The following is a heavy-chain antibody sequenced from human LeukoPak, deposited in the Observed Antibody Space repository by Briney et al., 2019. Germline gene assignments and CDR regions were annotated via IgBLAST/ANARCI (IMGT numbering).Heavy chain of an antibody. D-gene: IGHD5-12*01. J-gene: IGHJ5*02. CDR2: ISAYNGNT. Sequence: GSSVKVSCKASGGTFSSYAISWVRQAPGQGLEWMGWISAYNGNTNYAQKLQGRVTMTTDTSTSTAYMELRSLRSDDTAVYYCARFLVATIRGEANRWFDPWGQGTLVTVSS. V-gene: IGHV1-18*01. CDR3: ARFLVATIRGEANRWFDP. CDR1: GGTFSSYA.